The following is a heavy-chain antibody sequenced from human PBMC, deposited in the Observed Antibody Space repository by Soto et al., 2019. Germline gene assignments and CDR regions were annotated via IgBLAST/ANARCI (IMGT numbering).Heavy chain of an antibody. V-gene: IGHV1-69*01. J-gene: IGHJ6*02. Sequence: QVQLVQSGAEVKKPGSSVKVSCKASGGTFSSYAISWVRQAPGQGLEWMGGIIPISGTANYAQKFQGRVTITADESMSTAYMELSSLRSEDTAVYYWARSQGSSTSLELYYYYSYGMDVWGQGTTVTVSS. CDR1: GGTFSSYA. CDR2: IIPISGTA. CDR3: ARSQGSSTSLELYYYYSYGMDV. D-gene: IGHD2-2*01.